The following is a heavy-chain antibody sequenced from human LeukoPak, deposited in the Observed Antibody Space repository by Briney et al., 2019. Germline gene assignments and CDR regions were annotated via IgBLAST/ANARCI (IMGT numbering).Heavy chain of an antibody. J-gene: IGHJ5*02. Sequence: ASVKVSCKASGYTFTGYYMHWVRQAPGQGLEWMGWINPNSGGTNYAQKFQGRVTMTRDTSISTAYMELSRLRSDDTAVYYCAREGRLSGGWYWFDPWGQGTLVTVSS. CDR1: GYTFTGYY. V-gene: IGHV1-2*02. D-gene: IGHD5-12*01. CDR3: AREGRLSGGWYWFDP. CDR2: INPNSGGT.